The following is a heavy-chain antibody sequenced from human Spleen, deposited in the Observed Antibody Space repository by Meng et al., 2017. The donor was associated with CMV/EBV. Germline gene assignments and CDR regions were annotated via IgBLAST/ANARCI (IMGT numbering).Heavy chain of an antibody. CDR3: AKLAPSYNWIDP. CDR1: GGSANSENSY. V-gene: IGHV4-61*01. CDR2: IYYTGST. D-gene: IGHD6-6*01. J-gene: IGHJ5*02. Sequence: VSGGSANSENSYWTCIRQPPGKGREYIGYIYYTGSTNYNPSLKRRVTMSVDTSKNQFSLNLTSVTAADTALYYCAKLAPSYNWIDPWGQGTLVTVSS.